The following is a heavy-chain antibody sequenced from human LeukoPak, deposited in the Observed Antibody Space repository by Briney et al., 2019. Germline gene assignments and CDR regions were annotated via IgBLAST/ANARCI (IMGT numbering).Heavy chain of an antibody. CDR2: IYYSGST. Sequence: PSETLSLTCTVSGGSISSSSYYWGWIRQPPGKGLEWIGSIYYSGSTYYNPSLKSRVTISVDTSKNQFSLKLSSVTAADTAVYYCARVRRNSSGYYYVGYFDYWGQGTLVTVSS. V-gene: IGHV4-39*07. CDR3: ARVRRNSSGYYYVGYFDY. D-gene: IGHD3-22*01. CDR1: GGSISSSSYY. J-gene: IGHJ4*02.